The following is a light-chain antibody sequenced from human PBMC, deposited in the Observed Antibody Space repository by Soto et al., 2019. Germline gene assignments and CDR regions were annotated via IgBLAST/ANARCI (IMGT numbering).Light chain of an antibody. CDR2: ELT. Sequence: QSALTQPASVSGSPGQSITISCTGTSDNVGRFSFVSWYQQHPGKAPKLLIYELTKRPSGISDRFSGSKSGNTASLTISGLQAEDEADYYCSSYETTSRRLFGTGTKV. J-gene: IGLJ1*01. CDR3: SSYETTSRRL. CDR1: SDNVGRFSF. V-gene: IGLV2-14*01.